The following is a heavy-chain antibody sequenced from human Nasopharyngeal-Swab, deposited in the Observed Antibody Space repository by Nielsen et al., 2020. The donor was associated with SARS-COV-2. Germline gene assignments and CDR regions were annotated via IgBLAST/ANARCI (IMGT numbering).Heavy chain of an antibody. V-gene: IGHV1-69*13. CDR3: ARGPIAAAGIRHWFDP. CDR1: GGSFSSYA. D-gene: IGHD6-13*01. J-gene: IGHJ5*02. CDR2: IIPIFGTA. Sequence: SVKVSCKASGGSFSSYAISWLRQAPGQGLERMGGIIPIFGTANYAQKFQGRVTITADESTSTAYMELSSLRSEDTAVYYCARGPIAAAGIRHWFDPWGQGTLVTVSS.